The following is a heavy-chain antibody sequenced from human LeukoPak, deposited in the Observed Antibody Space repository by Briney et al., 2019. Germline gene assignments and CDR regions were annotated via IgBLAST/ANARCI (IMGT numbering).Heavy chain of an antibody. D-gene: IGHD1-1*01. V-gene: IGHV3-23*01. CDR2: ISNSNGNT. CDR1: GFTFSSYA. Sequence: GGSLRLSCTASGFTFSSYAMSWVRQAPGKGLEWVSTISNSNGNTYYADSVKGRFTTSRDNSKNTLYLQMNGPTAEDTAIYYCAKATGTLGNWGQGTLVTVSS. J-gene: IGHJ4*02. CDR3: AKATGTLGN.